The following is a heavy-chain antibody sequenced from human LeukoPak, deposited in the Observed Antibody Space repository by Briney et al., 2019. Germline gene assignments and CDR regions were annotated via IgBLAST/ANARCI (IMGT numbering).Heavy chain of an antibody. V-gene: IGHV4-39*01. CDR2: INHSGST. J-gene: IGHJ5*02. D-gene: IGHD3-10*01. CDR3: ARNRYYYGSGSYGVPNWFDP. CDR1: GGSISNSSSY. Sequence: PSETLSLTCTVSGGSISNSSSYWGWIRQPPGKGLEWIGEINHSGSTNYNPSLKSRVTISVDTSKNQFSLKLSSVTAADTAVYYCARNRYYYGSGSYGVPNWFDPWGQGTLVIVSS.